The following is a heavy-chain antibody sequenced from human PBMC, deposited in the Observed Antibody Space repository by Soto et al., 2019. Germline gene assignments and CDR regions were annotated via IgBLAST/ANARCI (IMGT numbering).Heavy chain of an antibody. CDR2: IYYSGST. D-gene: IGHD3-9*01. CDR3: ARVRGEDDILTGYYRGNWFDP. CDR1: GGSISSYY. Sequence: PAETLSLTGTVSGGSISSYYWNWIRQPPGKGLEWIGYIYYSGSTNYNPSLKSRVTISVDTSKNQFSLKLSSVTAADTAVYYCARVRGEDDILTGYYRGNWFDPWGQGTLVTVSS. V-gene: IGHV4-59*01. J-gene: IGHJ5*02.